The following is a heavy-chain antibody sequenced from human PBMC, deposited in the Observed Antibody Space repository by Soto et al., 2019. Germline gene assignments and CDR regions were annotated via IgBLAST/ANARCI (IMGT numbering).Heavy chain of an antibody. J-gene: IGHJ1*01. V-gene: IGHV3-7*01. D-gene: IGHD3-22*01. CDR1: GFTFSSYW. CDR3: ARARADYNDSSGYPRGY. CDR2: IKQDGSEK. Sequence: EVQLVESGGGLVQPGGSLRLSCAASGFTFSSYWMSWVRQAPGKGLEWVANIKQDGSEKYYVDSVKGRFTISRHNAKNSRYLQMNSMRAEDTAVYDWARARADYNDSSGYPRGYWGQGTLVTVSS.